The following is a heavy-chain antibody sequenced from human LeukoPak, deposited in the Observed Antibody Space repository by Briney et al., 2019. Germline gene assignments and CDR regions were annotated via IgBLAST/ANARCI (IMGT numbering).Heavy chain of an antibody. D-gene: IGHD2-2*01. V-gene: IGHV3-30*02. CDR3: AKAQLRIDCLEY. Sequence: GGSLRLSCAASGFTFSTYGMHWVRQAPGKGLEWVAFIRYDGSNKYYADSVKGRFTISRDSSKNTLYLQMNSLRTEDTAVYYCAKAQLRIDCLEYWGQGTLVTVSS. CDR1: GFTFSTYG. J-gene: IGHJ4*02. CDR2: IRYDGSNK.